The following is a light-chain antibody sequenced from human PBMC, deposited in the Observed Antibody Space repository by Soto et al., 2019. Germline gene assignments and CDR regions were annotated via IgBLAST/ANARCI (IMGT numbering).Light chain of an antibody. CDR2: DAS. J-gene: IGKJ2*01. Sequence: DFQMTQSPSTLSASVGDRVTITCRASHTVGTWLAWYQQKPGKAPKVLISDASTLQSGVPSRFSGNGSGTEFTLTTSGMQPDDFATYYCQQSNSYYYTFGQGTKLEIK. CDR1: HTVGTW. CDR3: QQSNSYYYT. V-gene: IGKV1-5*01.